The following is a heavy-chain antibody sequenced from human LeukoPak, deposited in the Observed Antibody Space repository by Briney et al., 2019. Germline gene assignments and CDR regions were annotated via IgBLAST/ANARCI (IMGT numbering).Heavy chain of an antibody. CDR3: ASPGIVGAMGAFDI. CDR1: GGTFSSYA. Sequence: ASVKVSCKASGGTFSSYAISWVRQAPGQGLEWMGGIIPIFGTANYAQKFQGRVTITTDESTSTAYMELSSLRSEDTAVYYCASPGIVGAMGAFDIWGQGTMVTVSS. D-gene: IGHD1-26*01. V-gene: IGHV1-69*05. J-gene: IGHJ3*02. CDR2: IIPIFGTA.